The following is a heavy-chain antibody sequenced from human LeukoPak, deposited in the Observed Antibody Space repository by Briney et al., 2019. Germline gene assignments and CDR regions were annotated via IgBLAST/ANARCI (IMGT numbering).Heavy chain of an antibody. V-gene: IGHV1-46*01. Sequence: ASVKVSCKASGYTFTDYYMHWVRQAPGQGLEWMGLINPSGAGTSYAQNFQGRVTMTRDTSTSTVYMALSSLRSEDTAVYYCARAQSGSYLGNWFDPWGQGTLVTVSS. CDR2: INPSGAGT. CDR1: GYTFTDYY. D-gene: IGHD1-26*01. J-gene: IGHJ5*02. CDR3: ARAQSGSYLGNWFDP.